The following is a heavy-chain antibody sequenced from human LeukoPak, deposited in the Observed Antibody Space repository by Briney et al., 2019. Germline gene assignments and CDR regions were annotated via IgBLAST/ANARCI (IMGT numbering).Heavy chain of an antibody. V-gene: IGHV4-39*01. CDR1: GGSISSSSYY. CDR2: IYYSGST. D-gene: IGHD6-13*01. J-gene: IGHJ5*02. Sequence: SETLSLTCTVSGGSISSSSYYWGWIRQPPGKGLEWIGSIYYSGSTYYNPSLKSRVTISVDTSKNQFSLKLSSVTAADTAVYYCARVGPAAAGHNWFDPWGQGTLVTVSS. CDR3: ARVGPAAAGHNWFDP.